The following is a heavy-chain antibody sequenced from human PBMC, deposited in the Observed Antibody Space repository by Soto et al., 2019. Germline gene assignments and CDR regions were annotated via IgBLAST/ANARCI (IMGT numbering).Heavy chain of an antibody. J-gene: IGHJ4*02. CDR3: ARGGGRFDS. D-gene: IGHD2-15*01. Sequence: QVQLQESGPGLVKPSETLSLTCIVSGGSINSYYWSWIRQPPGRGLEWIGYISYSGYTNYNPSLKSRVTLSVDTSKTQFSLKLTSVSAADTAVYYCARGGGRFDSWGQGTLVTVSS. CDR2: ISYSGYT. V-gene: IGHV4-59*01. CDR1: GGSINSYY.